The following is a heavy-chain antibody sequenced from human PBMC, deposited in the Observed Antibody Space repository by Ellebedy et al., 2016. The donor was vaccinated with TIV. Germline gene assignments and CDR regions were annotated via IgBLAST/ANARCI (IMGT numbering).Heavy chain of an antibody. CDR2: IYHSGSP. D-gene: IGHD2-8*01. CDR3: VRAPNPPHYYYGMDV. Sequence: LRLSCGVSGGSISSTGFSWSWVRQPPGKGLEWIGYIYHSGSPYYNPSLRSRVTISVDRSKNQFFLNLTAVTAADTAVYYCVRAPNPPHYYYGMDVWGQGTMVTVSS. J-gene: IGHJ6*02. CDR1: GGSISSTGFS. V-gene: IGHV4-30-2*01.